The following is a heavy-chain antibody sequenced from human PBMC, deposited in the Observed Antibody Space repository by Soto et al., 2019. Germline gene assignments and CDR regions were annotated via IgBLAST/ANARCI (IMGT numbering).Heavy chain of an antibody. Sequence: GGSLRLSCAASGFTFSSYSMNWVRQAPGKGLEWVSYISSSSSTIYYADSVKGRFTVSRDNAKNSLYLQMNSLRAEDTAVYYCASMIAVAGNDAFGIWGQGTMVTVSS. J-gene: IGHJ3*02. CDR3: ASMIAVAGNDAFGI. CDR2: ISSSSSTI. CDR1: GFTFSSYS. V-gene: IGHV3-48*01. D-gene: IGHD6-19*01.